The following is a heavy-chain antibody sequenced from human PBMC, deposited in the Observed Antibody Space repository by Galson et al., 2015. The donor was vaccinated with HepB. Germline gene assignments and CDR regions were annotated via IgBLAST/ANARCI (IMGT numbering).Heavy chain of an antibody. Sequence: CAISGDSVSSNSAAWNWIRQSPSRGLEWLGRTYYRSKWYNDYAVSVKSRVTINPDTSKNQFSLQLNSVTPEDTAVYYCARDLIYGGDYYYYMDVWGKGTTVTVSS. CDR2: TYYRSKWYN. V-gene: IGHV6-1*01. D-gene: IGHD3-16*01. J-gene: IGHJ6*03. CDR3: ARDLIYGGDYYYYMDV. CDR1: GDSVSSNSAA.